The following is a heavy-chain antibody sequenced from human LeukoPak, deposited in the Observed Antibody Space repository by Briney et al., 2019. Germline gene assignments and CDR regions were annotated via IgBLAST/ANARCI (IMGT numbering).Heavy chain of an antibody. CDR2: IRYDGSNK. CDR3: AKDLKAVAGPDY. CDR1: GFTFSSYG. D-gene: IGHD6-19*01. Sequence: GGSLRLSCAASGFTFSSYGMHWVRQAPGKGLEWVAFIRYDGSNKYYADSVKGRFTISRDNSKNTLYLQMNSLRAEDTAVYYSAKDLKAVAGPDYWGQGTLVTVSS. V-gene: IGHV3-30*02. J-gene: IGHJ4*01.